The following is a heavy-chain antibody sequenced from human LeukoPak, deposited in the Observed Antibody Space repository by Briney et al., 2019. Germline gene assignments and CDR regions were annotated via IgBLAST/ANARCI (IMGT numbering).Heavy chain of an antibody. CDR2: IYVSGST. CDR3: ASPFYCNWTTCYDS. Sequence: SETLSLTCRVSRGSFNSGGSAWNWIRQPPGKGLEWMEHIYVSGSTFYDPSLKTRVTISLDRSKNQFSLKLTSVTAADTAVYYCASPFYCNWTTCYDSWGQGILVTVSS. J-gene: IGHJ4*02. V-gene: IGHV4-30-2*01. D-gene: IGHD2-2*01. CDR1: RGSFNSGGSA.